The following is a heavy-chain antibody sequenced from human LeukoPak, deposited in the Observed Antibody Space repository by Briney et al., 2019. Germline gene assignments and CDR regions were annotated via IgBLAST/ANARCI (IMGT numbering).Heavy chain of an antibody. J-gene: IGHJ4*02. Sequence: SETLSLTCTVSGYSISSGYYWGWIRQPPGKGLEWIGSIYYSGSTYYNPSLKSRVTISVDTSKNQFSLKLSSVTAADTAVYYCARGMTTVTTGPFDYWGQGTLVTVSS. V-gene: IGHV4-38-2*02. CDR2: IYYSGST. CDR3: ARGMTTVTTGPFDY. CDR1: GYSISSGYY. D-gene: IGHD4-17*01.